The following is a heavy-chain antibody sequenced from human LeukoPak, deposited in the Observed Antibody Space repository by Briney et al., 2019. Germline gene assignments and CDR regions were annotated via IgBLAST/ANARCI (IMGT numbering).Heavy chain of an antibody. CDR1: GFTFTSSA. D-gene: IGHD5-18*01. CDR3: ARDKGEGYSYGGYFDL. J-gene: IGHJ2*01. V-gene: IGHV1-58*01. Sequence: SVKVSCKASGFTFTSSAVQWVRQARGQRLEWIGWIVVGSGNTNYAQKFQERVTITRDMSTSTAYMELSSLRSEDTAVYYCARDKGEGYSYGGYFDLWGRGTLVTVSS. CDR2: IVVGSGNT.